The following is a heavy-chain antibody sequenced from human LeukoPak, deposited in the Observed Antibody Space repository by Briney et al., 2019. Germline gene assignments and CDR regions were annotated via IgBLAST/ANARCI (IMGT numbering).Heavy chain of an antibody. J-gene: IGHJ5*02. D-gene: IGHD1-26*01. CDR3: ARHEYSGSYYGLSCFDL. CDR2: IYYSVIT. CDR1: GGSISSSGYY. V-gene: IGHV4-39*01. Sequence: PSEXLSLTCTVSGGSISSSGYYWGWIRQPAGKGLEWIASIYYSVITYSNPSLKRRFTISVDTSKNQLSLKLSSLTAADTAVYHCARHEYSGSYYGLSCFDLWGQGTLVTVS.